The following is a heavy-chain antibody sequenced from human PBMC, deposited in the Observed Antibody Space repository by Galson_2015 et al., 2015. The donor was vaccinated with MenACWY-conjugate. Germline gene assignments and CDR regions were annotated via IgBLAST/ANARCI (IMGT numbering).Heavy chain of an antibody. CDR2: MSNSGTTI. Sequence: SLRLSCAASGFTFSIYSMNWVRQAPGKGLEWLSHMSNSGTTIYYASSVKGRFTISRDNGKNSLYLQMDSLRVEDTAVYYCARDLYGDYAIDYWGQGALVTASS. CDR1: GFTFSIYS. CDR3: ARDLYGDYAIDY. V-gene: IGHV3-48*04. J-gene: IGHJ4*02. D-gene: IGHD4-17*01.